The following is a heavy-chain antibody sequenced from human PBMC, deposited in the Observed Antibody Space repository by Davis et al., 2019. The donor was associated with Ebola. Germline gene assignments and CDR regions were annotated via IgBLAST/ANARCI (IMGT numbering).Heavy chain of an antibody. Sequence: MPSETLSLTCTVSGDPINYYWSWIRQPPGKGLEWIGYIYYSGSTNYNPSLKSRVTISVDTSKNQFSLKLSSVTAADTAVYYCARDVKVWGQGTLVTVSS. V-gene: IGHV4-59*01. CDR1: GDPINYY. CDR3: ARDVKV. CDR2: IYYSGST. J-gene: IGHJ4*02.